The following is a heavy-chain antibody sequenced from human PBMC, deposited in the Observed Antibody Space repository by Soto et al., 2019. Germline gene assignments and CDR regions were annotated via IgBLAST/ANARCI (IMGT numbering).Heavy chain of an antibody. CDR3: ARGFTLVRGEYYYYGMDV. J-gene: IGHJ6*02. CDR2: IIPIFGTA. V-gene: IGHV1-69*13. Sequence: GASVKVSCKASGGTFSSYAISWVRQAPGQGLEWMGGIIPIFGTANYAQKFQGRVTITADESTSTAYMELSSLRSEDTAVYYCARGFTLVRGEYYYYGMDVWGQGTTVTVSS. CDR1: GGTFSSYA. D-gene: IGHD3-16*01.